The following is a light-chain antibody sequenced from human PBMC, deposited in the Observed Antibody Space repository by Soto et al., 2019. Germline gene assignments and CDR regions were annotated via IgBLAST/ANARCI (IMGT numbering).Light chain of an antibody. V-gene: IGLV1-44*01. CDR3: AAWDDSLSGSVV. CDR1: SSNIGAHT. CDR2: TND. J-gene: IGLJ2*01. Sequence: QSALTQPPSASGTPGQRVSISCSGSSSNIGAHTVNWYQQLPGTAPRLLIYTNDQRPSGVPDRFSGSKSGTSASLAISGLQSGDEADYYCAAWDDSLSGSVVFGGGTQLTVL.